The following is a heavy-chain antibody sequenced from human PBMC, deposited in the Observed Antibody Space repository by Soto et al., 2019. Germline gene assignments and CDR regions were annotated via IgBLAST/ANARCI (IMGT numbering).Heavy chain of an antibody. Sequence: QLQLHESGSGLVKPSQTLSLTCTVSGASITYGGYSWSWIRQTPGKGLEWIGYINHLETTFYNPSFESRLSLSIDRAKNQFSLNLNSISAADRAVYFCARGGGSDSFDYWGQGILVTVSS. CDR3: ARGGGSDSFDY. V-gene: IGHV4-30-2*01. J-gene: IGHJ4*02. CDR2: INHLETT. D-gene: IGHD1-26*01. CDR1: GASITYGGYS.